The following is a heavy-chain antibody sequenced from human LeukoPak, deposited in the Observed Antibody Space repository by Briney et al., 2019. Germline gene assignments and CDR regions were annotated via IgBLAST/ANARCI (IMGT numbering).Heavy chain of an antibody. J-gene: IGHJ4*02. Sequence: PGGSLRLSCAASGFTFSSYAMSWVRQAPGKGLEWVSGISGSGGTTYYADSVKGRFTISRDNSKNTLYLQMDSLRAEDTAVYYCAKGYYYDSSGYYYFDYWGRGTLVTVSS. CDR3: AKGYYYDSSGYYYFDY. V-gene: IGHV3-23*01. CDR1: GFTFSSYA. D-gene: IGHD3-22*01. CDR2: ISGSGGTT.